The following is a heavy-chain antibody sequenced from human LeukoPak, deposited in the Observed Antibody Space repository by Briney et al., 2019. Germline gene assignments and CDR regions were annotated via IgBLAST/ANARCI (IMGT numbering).Heavy chain of an antibody. V-gene: IGHV1-2*06. J-gene: IGHJ4*02. Sequence: ASVKVSCKASGGTFSSYYMHWVRQAPGQGLEWMGRINPNSGGTNYAQKFQGRVTMTRDTSISTAYMELSRLRSDDTAVYYCARVSSRKADFDYWGQGTLVTVSS. CDR1: GGTFSSYY. D-gene: IGHD6-13*01. CDR2: INPNSGGT. CDR3: ARVSSRKADFDY.